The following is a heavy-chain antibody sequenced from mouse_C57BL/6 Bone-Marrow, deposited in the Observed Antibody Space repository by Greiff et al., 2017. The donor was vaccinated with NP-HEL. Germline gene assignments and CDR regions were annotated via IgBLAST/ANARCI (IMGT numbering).Heavy chain of an antibody. CDR3: TRSGVITTVVATSD. D-gene: IGHD1-1*01. CDR1: GYTFTVYE. J-gene: IGHJ3*01. Sequence: QVQLQQSGAELVRPGASVTLSCKASGYTFTVYEMHWVKQTPVHGLEWIGAIDPETGGTAYNQKFKGKAILTADKSSSTAYMELRSLTSEDSAVYYCTRSGVITTVVATSDWGQGTLVTVSA. V-gene: IGHV1-15*01. CDR2: IDPETGGT.